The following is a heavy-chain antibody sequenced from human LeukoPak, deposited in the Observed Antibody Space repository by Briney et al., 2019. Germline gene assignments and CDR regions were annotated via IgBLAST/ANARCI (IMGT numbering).Heavy chain of an antibody. CDR2: IYYSAST. J-gene: IGHJ4*02. Sequence: SQTLSLTCTVSGGSISSGGYYWSWIRQHPGKGLEWIGYIYYSASTYYNPSLKSRVTISVDTSKNQFSLKLSSVTAADTAVYYCASWAIEQWLVFDYWGQGTLVTVSS. CDR1: GGSISSGGYY. D-gene: IGHD6-19*01. V-gene: IGHV4-31*03. CDR3: ASWAIEQWLVFDY.